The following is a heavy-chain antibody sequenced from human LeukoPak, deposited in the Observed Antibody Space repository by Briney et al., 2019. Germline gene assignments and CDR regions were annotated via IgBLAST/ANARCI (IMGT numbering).Heavy chain of an antibody. D-gene: IGHD3-10*01. J-gene: IGHJ3*01. CDR2: IRSNSDVGTP. CDR1: GFTFSGAW. Sequence: GGSLRLSCATSGFTFSGAWMSWVRQAPGRGLEMVGRIRSNSDVGTPDYAASVKGRFTVSRDDSKTTLYLQMNSLNTEETAVYYCTTCDRWFGECDVWGQGTMVTVSS. CDR3: TTCDRWFGECDV. V-gene: IGHV3-15*01.